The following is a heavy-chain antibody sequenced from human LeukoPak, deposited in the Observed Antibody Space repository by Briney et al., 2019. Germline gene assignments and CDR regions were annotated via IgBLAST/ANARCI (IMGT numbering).Heavy chain of an antibody. J-gene: IGHJ6*03. CDR1: GFTFSNYN. V-gene: IGHV3-48*01. CDR2: ISGSGDTI. CDR3: ARAIDPLQIRNYYYYMDV. D-gene: IGHD4-11*01. Sequence: SGGSLRLSCAASGFTFSNYNMNWVRQAPGKGLEWVSYISGSGDTIYYADSLKGRFTISKDNAKTSLYLQMNSLRAEDTAVYYCARAIDPLQIRNYYYYMDVWGKGTTVTVSS.